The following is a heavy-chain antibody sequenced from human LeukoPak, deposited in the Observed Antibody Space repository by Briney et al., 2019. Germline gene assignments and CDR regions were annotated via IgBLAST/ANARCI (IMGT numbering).Heavy chain of an antibody. V-gene: IGHV4-30-2*01. CDR3: ARGRQWLGAIDY. CDR2: IYHSGST. D-gene: IGHD6-19*01. J-gene: IGHJ4*02. CDR1: GASISSGGYS. Sequence: TLSLTCAVSGASISSGGYSWSWIRQPPEKGLEWIGYIYHSGSTYYNPSLKSRVTISVDRSKNQFSLKLSSVTAADTAVYYCARGRQWLGAIDYWGQGTLVTVSS.